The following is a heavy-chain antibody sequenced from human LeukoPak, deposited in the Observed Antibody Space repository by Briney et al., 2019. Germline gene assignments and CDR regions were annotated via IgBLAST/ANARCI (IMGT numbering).Heavy chain of an antibody. CDR2: ISYDGSNK. D-gene: IGHD3-22*01. V-gene: IGHV3-30-3*01. CDR1: GFTFSSYA. CDR3: ARGTFTMIVDY. J-gene: IGHJ4*02. Sequence: GGSLRLSCAASGFTFSSYAMHWVRQAPGKGLEWVAVISYDGSNKYYADSVKGRFTISRDNSKNTLYLQMNSLRAEGTAVYYCARGTFTMIVDYWGPGNLVNVS.